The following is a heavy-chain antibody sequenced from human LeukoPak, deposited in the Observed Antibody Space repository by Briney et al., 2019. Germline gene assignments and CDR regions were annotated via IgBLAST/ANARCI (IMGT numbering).Heavy chain of an antibody. V-gene: IGHV3-33*06. D-gene: IGHD5-12*01. CDR3: AKVRMSHSGYDLPSY. CDR1: GFTFSSYG. Sequence: GTSLRLSCAASGFTFSSYGMFWVHQAPGKGLEWVAVIWYDGTNKNYADSVKGRFAISRDNSKNTLYLQMNSLRAEDTAVYYCAKVRMSHSGYDLPSYWGQGTLVTVSS. J-gene: IGHJ4*02. CDR2: IWYDGTNK.